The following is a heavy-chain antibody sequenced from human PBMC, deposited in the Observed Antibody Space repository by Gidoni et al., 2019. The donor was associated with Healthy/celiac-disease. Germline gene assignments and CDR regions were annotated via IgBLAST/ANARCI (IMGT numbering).Heavy chain of an antibody. CDR3: AKDKEGYYYYMDV. CDR2: ISYDGSNK. Sequence: QVQLVESGGGVVQPGRSLRLSCAASGFTFSSYGMHWVRQAPGKGLEWVAVISYDGSNKYYADSVKGRFTISRDNSKNTLYLQMNSLRAEDTAVYYCAKDKEGYYYYMDVWGKGTTVTVSS. CDR1: GFTFSSYG. V-gene: IGHV3-30*18. J-gene: IGHJ6*03.